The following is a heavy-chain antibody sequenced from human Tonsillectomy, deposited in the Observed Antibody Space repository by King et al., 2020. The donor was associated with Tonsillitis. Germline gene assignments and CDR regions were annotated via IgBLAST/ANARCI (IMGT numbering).Heavy chain of an antibody. CDR1: GFTFSIYS. CDR2: ISSSSIYI. J-gene: IGHJ4*02. Sequence: VQLVESGGGLVKPGGSLRLSCAASGFTFSIYSMNWVRQAPGKGLEWVSSISSSSIYIFYADSVKGRFTISRDNAKNSLYLQMNSLRAEDTAVYYCARGGSPGGWYLDYWGEGTLVTVSS. D-gene: IGHD6-19*01. V-gene: IGHV3-21*01. CDR3: ARGGSPGGWYLDY.